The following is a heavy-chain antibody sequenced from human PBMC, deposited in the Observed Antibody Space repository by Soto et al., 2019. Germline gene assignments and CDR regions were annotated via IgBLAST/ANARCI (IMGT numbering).Heavy chain of an antibody. CDR1: GFAFGNYA. D-gene: IGHD2-21*01. Sequence: EVHLLESGGGLLQPGGSLRLSCAASGFAFGNYAMSWVRQAPGRGLEWVSTISGGGGSNTYYAESVMGRFTISRDSSKITLYLQMNGLRAEDTAVYYCTRHPLFWGQGTLVTVSS. CDR3: TRHPLF. J-gene: IGHJ4*02. CDR2: ISGGGGSNT. V-gene: IGHV3-23*01.